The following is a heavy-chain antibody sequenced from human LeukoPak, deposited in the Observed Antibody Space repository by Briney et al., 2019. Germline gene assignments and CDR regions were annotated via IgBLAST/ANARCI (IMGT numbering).Heavy chain of an antibody. V-gene: IGHV3-23*01. CDR1: GFTFSNYG. CDR2: IGGRGDRT. CDR3: ARDQDGGSFDI. J-gene: IGHJ3*02. D-gene: IGHD3-16*01. Sequence: GGTLRLSCAASGFTFSNYGMDWVRQAPGKGLEWVSGIGGRGDRTYFADSVKGRFAISRDNSKNTMYLQMSSLRAEDTAIYYCARDQDGGSFDIWGQGTMVTVSS.